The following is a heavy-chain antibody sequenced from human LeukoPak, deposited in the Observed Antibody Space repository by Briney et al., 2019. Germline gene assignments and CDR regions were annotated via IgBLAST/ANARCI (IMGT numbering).Heavy chain of an antibody. D-gene: IGHD3-9*01. CDR3: ASSSGSDWSLTVDY. J-gene: IGHJ4*02. CDR2: IYYSGST. Sequence: SETLSLTCTVSGGSISSSSYYWGWIRQPPGKGLEWIGSIYYSGSTYYNPALKSRVTISVDTSTNQLSLKLSSLTAPDTAVYYCASSSGSDWSLTVDYWGQGTLVTVSS. CDR1: GGSISSSSYY. V-gene: IGHV4-39*07.